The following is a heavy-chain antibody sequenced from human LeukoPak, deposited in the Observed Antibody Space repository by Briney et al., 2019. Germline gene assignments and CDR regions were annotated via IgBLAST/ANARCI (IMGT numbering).Heavy chain of an antibody. J-gene: IGHJ4*02. CDR2: ISNDGNMI. CDR3: STEAVVTVTGFDS. V-gene: IGHV3-30-3*01. CDR1: GFTFSTYS. Sequence: GGSLRLSCAASGFTFSTYSMHWVRQAPGKGLDWVAVISNDGNMIYYADSAKGRFTISRDNSKKKLYLQTNSLRAEDTAVYYCSTEAVVTVTGFDSWGQGTLVTVSS. D-gene: IGHD4-11*01.